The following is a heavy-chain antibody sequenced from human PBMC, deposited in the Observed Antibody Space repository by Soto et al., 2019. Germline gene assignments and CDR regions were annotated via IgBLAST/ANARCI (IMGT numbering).Heavy chain of an antibody. D-gene: IGHD3-16*01. CDR3: ARRGRFYYGMDV. J-gene: IGHJ6*02. CDR1: GFTFSSYW. CDR2: INSDGSST. Sequence: GSLRLSCAASGFTFSSYWMHWVRQAPGKGLVWVSRINSDGSSTSYADSVKGRFTISRDNAKNTLYLQMNSLRAEDTAVYYCARRGRFYYGMDVWGQGTTVTVSS. V-gene: IGHV3-74*01.